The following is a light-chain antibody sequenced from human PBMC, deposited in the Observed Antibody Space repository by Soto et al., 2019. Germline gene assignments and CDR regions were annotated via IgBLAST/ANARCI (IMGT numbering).Light chain of an antibody. CDR1: QSVTSN. J-gene: IGKJ1*01. CDR3: QQYNNWPWT. Sequence: EVVMTQSPATLSVSPGERATLSCRASQSVTSNLVWFQQKPGQAPGPLIYVASIRATGIPARFSGSGSGTEFTLTISSLQSEDFAVYYCQQYNNWPWTFGQGTKVEIK. CDR2: VAS. V-gene: IGKV3-15*01.